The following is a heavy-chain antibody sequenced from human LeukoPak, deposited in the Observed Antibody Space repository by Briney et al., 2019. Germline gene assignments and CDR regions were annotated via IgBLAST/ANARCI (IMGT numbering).Heavy chain of an antibody. J-gene: IGHJ6*02. D-gene: IGHD3-3*01. CDR3: ARGAYYDFWSGSTDYYYYGMDV. V-gene: IGHV3-33*01. Sequence: PGGSLRLSCAASGFTFSSYSMHWVRQAPGKGLEWVAVIWYDGSNKYYADSVKGRFTISRDNSKNTLYLQMNSLRAEDTAVYYCARGAYYDFWSGSTDYYYYGMDVWGQGTTVTVSS. CDR1: GFTFSSYS. CDR2: IWYDGSNK.